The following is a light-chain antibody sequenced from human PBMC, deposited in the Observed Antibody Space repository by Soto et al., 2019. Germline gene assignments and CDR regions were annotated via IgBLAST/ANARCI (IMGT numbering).Light chain of an antibody. J-gene: IGKJ2*01. V-gene: IGKV4-1*01. CDR1: RNLLYNDKNY. Sequence: DIVMTQAPDSLAASLGAIVTINCKSSRNLLYNDKNYVAWYQQRPGQAPKLLIYWASTRESEVPVRISGSGSVTDFRLTIRDLQAADAAVYYCQQFYTTPRTFGQGTRVEMK. CDR3: QQFYTTPRT. CDR2: WAS.